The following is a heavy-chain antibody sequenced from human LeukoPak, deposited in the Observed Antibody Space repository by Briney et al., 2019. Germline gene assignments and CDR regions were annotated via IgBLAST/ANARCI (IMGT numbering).Heavy chain of an antibody. J-gene: IGHJ4*02. CDR2: IWSDGSQK. CDR3: ARDLSYGSLDC. D-gene: IGHD3-9*01. Sequence: GGSLRLACAASGFSFKNHGFYWVRQAPGKGLEWVAIIWSDGSQKYYADSVKGRFTTSRDNSKNTVYLQMNSMRAEDTAMYYCARDLSYGSLDCRGQGTLVTVSS. CDR1: GFSFKNHG. V-gene: IGHV3-33*07.